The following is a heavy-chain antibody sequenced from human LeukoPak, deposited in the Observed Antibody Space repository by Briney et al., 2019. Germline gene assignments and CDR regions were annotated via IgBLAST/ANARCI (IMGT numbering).Heavy chain of an antibody. V-gene: IGHV3-23*01. CDR2: ISGSGGST. CDR3: AKSDGSGFCFDY. Sequence: GGSLRLSCAASGFTFSSYAMSWVRQAPGKGLEWASAISGSGGSTYYADSVKGRFTISRDNSKNTLYLQMNSLRAEDTAVYYCAKSDGSGFCFDYWGQGTLVTVSS. D-gene: IGHD3-10*01. CDR1: GFTFSSYA. J-gene: IGHJ4*02.